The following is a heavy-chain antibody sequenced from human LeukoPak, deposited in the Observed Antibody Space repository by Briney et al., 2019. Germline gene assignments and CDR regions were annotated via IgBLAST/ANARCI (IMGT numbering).Heavy chain of an antibody. Sequence: GGSLRLSCAASGFTFDDYAMHWVRQAPGKGLEWVSGISWNSGSIGYADSVKGRFTTSRDNAKNSLYLQMNSLRPEDTALYYCTKDSVAMVTTSDYWGQGTLVTVSS. CDR1: GFTFDDYA. CDR2: ISWNSGSI. CDR3: TKDSVAMVTTSDY. V-gene: IGHV3-9*01. J-gene: IGHJ4*02. D-gene: IGHD5-18*01.